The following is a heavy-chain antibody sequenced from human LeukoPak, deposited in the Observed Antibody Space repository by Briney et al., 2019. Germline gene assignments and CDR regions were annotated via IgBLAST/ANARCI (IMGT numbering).Heavy chain of an antibody. D-gene: IGHD4-17*01. CDR2: ISDDGRDK. CDR1: GFSFISYG. V-gene: IGHV3-30*18. Sequence: QSGGSLRLSCAAFGFSFISYGMHWVRQAPGKGLEWVGVISDDGRDKKYADSVKGRFTISRDNSKDTLYLQMNSLRDEDTAVYYCAKRPSDYGDYVTYFDYWGQGTLVTVSS. J-gene: IGHJ4*02. CDR3: AKRPSDYGDYVTYFDY.